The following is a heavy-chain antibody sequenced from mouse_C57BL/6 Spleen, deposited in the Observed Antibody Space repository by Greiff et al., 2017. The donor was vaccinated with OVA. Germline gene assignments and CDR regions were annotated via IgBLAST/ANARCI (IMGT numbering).Heavy chain of an antibody. CDR2: ISYDGSN. D-gene: IGHD1-1*01. V-gene: IGHV3-6*01. CDR3: ARVEGSRRYFDV. CDR1: GYSITSGYY. Sequence: EVQLQESGPGLVKPSQSLSLTCSVTGYSITSGYYWNWIRQFPGNKLEWMGYISYDGSNNYNPSLKNRISITRDTSKNQFFLKLNSVTTEDTATYYCARVEGSRRYFDVWGTGTTVTVSS. J-gene: IGHJ1*03.